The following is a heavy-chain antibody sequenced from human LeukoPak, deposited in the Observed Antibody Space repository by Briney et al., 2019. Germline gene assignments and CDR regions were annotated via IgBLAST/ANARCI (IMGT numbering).Heavy chain of an antibody. CDR3: ARLFMVRGRISGMDV. J-gene: IGHJ6*02. Sequence: GGSLRLSCVASGFTFSSYSMNWVRQAPGKGLEWVSYISSSSSTIYYADSVKGRFTISRDNAKNSLYLQMNSLRAEDTAVYYCARLFMVRGRISGMDVWGQGTTVTVSS. D-gene: IGHD3-10*01. CDR1: GFTFSSYS. CDR2: ISSSSSTI. V-gene: IGHV3-48*01.